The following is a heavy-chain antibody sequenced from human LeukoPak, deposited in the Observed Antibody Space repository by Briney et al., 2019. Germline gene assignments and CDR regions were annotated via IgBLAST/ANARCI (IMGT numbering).Heavy chain of an antibody. V-gene: IGHV1-2*02. Sequence: ASVKVSCKTSGYTFTAYYIHWVRQAPGQGLEWMGWVNPNTGDTNYAQKFQDRVTMTRDTSISTAYMELIRLRSDDTAIYYCASGHSVDYWGQGTLVTVSS. CDR2: VNPNTGDT. CDR3: ASGHSVDY. J-gene: IGHJ4*02. CDR1: GYTFTAYY. D-gene: IGHD4-23*01.